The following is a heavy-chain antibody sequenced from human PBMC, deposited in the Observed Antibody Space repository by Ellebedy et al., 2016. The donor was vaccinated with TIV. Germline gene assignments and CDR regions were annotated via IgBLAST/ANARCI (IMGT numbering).Heavy chain of an antibody. J-gene: IGHJ4*02. CDR3: AKWHSNYYSFDY. CDR1: GASVTSYY. CDR2: IHYDGNG. V-gene: IGHV4-59*02. D-gene: IGHD1-26*01. Sequence: SETLSLXXSVSGASVTSYYWNWIRQPPGKGLEWIGYIHYDGNGNYNPSLKSRVTMSVDMSKNQFSLEVRSVTAADTAVYFCAKWHSNYYSFDYWGLGTLVTVSS.